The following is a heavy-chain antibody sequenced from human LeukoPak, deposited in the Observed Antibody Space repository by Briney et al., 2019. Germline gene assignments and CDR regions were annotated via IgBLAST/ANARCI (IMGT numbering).Heavy chain of an antibody. Sequence: GASVKVSCKASGGTFSSCAISWVRQAPGQGLEWMGGIIPIFGTANYAQKFQGRVTITADKSTSTAYMELSSLRSEDTAVYYCASPVVPAAPVYYYYGMDVWGKGTTVTVSS. J-gene: IGHJ6*04. D-gene: IGHD2-2*01. CDR3: ASPVVPAAPVYYYYGMDV. V-gene: IGHV1-69*06. CDR1: GGTFSSCA. CDR2: IIPIFGTA.